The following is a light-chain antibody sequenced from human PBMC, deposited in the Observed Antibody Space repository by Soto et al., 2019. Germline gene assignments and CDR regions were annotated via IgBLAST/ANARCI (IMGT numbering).Light chain of an antibody. CDR2: EVT. V-gene: IGLV2-8*01. CDR1: SSDVGGYNY. J-gene: IGLJ3*02. CDR3: SSYAASNNFYFV. Sequence: QSALTQPPSASGSPGQSVTISCTGTSSDVGGYNYVSWYQQYPGRAPKLMIYEVTKRPSGVPDRFSGSKSGNTASLTVSGLHAEDEADYYCSSYAASNNFYFVFGGGTKLTVL.